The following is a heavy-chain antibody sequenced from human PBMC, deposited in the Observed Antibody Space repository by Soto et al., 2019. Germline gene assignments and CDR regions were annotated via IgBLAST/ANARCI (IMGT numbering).Heavy chain of an antibody. Sequence: TSSWIAWVRQMPGKGLEWMGIIYPGDSETRYSPSFQGQVTFSADKSISTAYLQWSSLKASGTAMYYCARRGNFGVNWLDPWGQGTLVTVSS. CDR3: ARRGNFGVNWLDP. J-gene: IGHJ5*02. CDR1: TSSW. V-gene: IGHV5-51*01. D-gene: IGHD2-8*01. CDR2: IYPGDSET.